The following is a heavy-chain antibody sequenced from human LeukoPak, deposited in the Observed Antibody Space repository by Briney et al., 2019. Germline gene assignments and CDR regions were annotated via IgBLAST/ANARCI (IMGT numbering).Heavy chain of an antibody. CDR2: IYYSGST. CDR3: ARCPTYYYDSSGYWGPAFDI. CDR1: GGSISSGGYS. V-gene: IGHV4-31*03. Sequence: SETLSLTCTVSGGSISSGGYSWSWIRQHPGKGLEWIGYIYYSGSTYYNPSLKSRVTISVDTSKNQFSLKLSSVTAADTAVYYCARCPTYYYDSSGYWGPAFDIWGQGTMVTVSS. D-gene: IGHD3-22*01. J-gene: IGHJ3*02.